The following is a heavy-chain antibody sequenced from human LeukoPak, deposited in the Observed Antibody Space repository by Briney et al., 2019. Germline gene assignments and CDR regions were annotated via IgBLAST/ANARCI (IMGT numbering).Heavy chain of an antibody. CDR3: ARVDGSPDY. V-gene: IGHV1-8*03. D-gene: IGHD5-24*01. Sequence: RASVKVSCKASGYTFTGYYMHWVRQATGQGLEWMGWVNLKSGYTGYAQKFQGRVTITRDTSINTAYMELSSLRSEDTAVYYCARVDGSPDYWGQGTLVTVSS. CDR2: VNLKSGYT. CDR1: GYTFTGYY. J-gene: IGHJ4*02.